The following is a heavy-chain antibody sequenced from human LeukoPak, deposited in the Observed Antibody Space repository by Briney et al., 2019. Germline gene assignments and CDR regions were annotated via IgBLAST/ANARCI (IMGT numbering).Heavy chain of an antibody. V-gene: IGHV4-30-4*08. CDR2: IYYSGST. D-gene: IGHD1-26*01. Sequence: SETLSLTCTVSGGSISSGDYYWSWIRQPPGKGLEWIGYIYYSGSTYYNPSLKSRVTISVDTSKNQFSLKLSSVTAADTAVYYCARDACGGSHYFDYWGQGTLVTVSS. J-gene: IGHJ4*02. CDR1: GGSISSGDYY. CDR3: ARDACGGSHYFDY.